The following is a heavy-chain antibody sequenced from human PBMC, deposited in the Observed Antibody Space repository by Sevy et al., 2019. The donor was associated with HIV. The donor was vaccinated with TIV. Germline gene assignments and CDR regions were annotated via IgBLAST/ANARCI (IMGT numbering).Heavy chain of an antibody. J-gene: IGHJ4*02. V-gene: IGHV3-30*18. CDR3: ANLEFDVDTTMGMGEY. D-gene: IGHD5-18*01. Sequence: GGSLRLSCAASGFTFSSYDMHWVRQAPGKGLEWVAFISFGGGNKYYADSVKVRFTISRENPKNTLYLQINSLRPEETAVYYCANLEFDVDTTMGMGEYWGQGTLVTVSS. CDR2: ISFGGGNK. CDR1: GFTFSSYD.